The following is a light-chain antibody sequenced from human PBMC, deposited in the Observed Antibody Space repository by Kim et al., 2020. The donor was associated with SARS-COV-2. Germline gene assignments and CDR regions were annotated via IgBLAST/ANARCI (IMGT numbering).Light chain of an antibody. Sequence: ASVGDRVTITCRASQTISNHLNWYQHKPGKAPNLPIYAASTLETGVPSRFSGSGSGTDFTLTITSLQPGDFATYYCQQSYSAPRCTFGQGTKLEI. CDR3: QQSYSAPRCT. CDR1: QTISNH. J-gene: IGKJ2*02. V-gene: IGKV1-39*01. CDR2: AAS.